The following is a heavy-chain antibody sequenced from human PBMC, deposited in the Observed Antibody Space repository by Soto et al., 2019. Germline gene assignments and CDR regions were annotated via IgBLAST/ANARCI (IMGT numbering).Heavy chain of an antibody. D-gene: IGHD6-19*01. CDR1: GFTFSSYW. CDR2: IKQGGSET. CDR3: ARDYAIAVAGSYYYYGMDV. Sequence: GGSLRLSCAASGFTFSSYWMSWVRQAPGKGLEWVAHIKQGGSETYYEDSVKGRFTISRDNAKNSLYLQMNSLRAEDTAVYYCARDYAIAVAGSYYYYGMDVWGQGTKVTVSS. V-gene: IGHV3-7*01. J-gene: IGHJ6*02.